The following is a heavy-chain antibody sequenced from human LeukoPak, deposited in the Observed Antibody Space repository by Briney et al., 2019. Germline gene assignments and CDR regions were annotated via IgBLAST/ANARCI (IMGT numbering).Heavy chain of an antibody. J-gene: IGHJ3*02. CDR3: ARDPGVLRFLEWSDAFDI. CDR2: ISYDGSNK. CDR1: GFTFSSYA. D-gene: IGHD3-3*01. V-gene: IGHV3-30-3*01. Sequence: GGSLRLSCAASGFTFSSYAMHWVRQAPGKGLEWVAVISYDGSNKYYADSVKGRFTISRDNSKNTLYLQINSLRAEDTAVYYCARDPGVLRFLEWSDAFDIWGQGTMVTVSS.